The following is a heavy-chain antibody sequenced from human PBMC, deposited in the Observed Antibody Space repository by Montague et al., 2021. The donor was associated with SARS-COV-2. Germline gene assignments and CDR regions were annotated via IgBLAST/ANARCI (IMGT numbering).Heavy chain of an antibody. CDR2: IYHSGNT. CDR3: ARDLLPPRTAIKTNFFGLDV. V-gene: IGHV4-59*01. D-gene: IGHD2-21*02. Sequence: SETLSLTCTVPGGFISSSYWSWIRQPPGKGLEWIGYIYHSGNTHYNPSLKSRVTISIDTSMNQFSLSLSSMTAADTAVYFCARDLLPPRTAIKTNFFGLDVWGQGTTVIVSS. CDR1: GGFISSSY. J-gene: IGHJ6*02.